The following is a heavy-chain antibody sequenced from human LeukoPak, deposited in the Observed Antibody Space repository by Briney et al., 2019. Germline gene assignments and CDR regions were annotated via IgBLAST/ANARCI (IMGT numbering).Heavy chain of an antibody. V-gene: IGHV3-9*01. J-gene: IGHJ5*02. D-gene: IGHD3-9*01. CDR3: AKDTHSYDILTGLRFDP. CDR2: ISWNSGSI. Sequence: GGSLRLSCAASGFTFDDYAMHWVRHAPGKGLEWVSGISWNSGSIVYADSVKGRFTISRDNAKNSLYLQMNSLRAEDTALYYCAKDTHSYDILTGLRFDPWGQGTLVTVSS. CDR1: GFTFDDYA.